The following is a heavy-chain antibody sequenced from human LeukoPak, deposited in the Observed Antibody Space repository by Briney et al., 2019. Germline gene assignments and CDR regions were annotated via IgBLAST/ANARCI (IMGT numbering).Heavy chain of an antibody. J-gene: IGHJ4*02. Sequence: SETLSLTCTVSGGSTSSGDYYWSWIRQPPGKGLEWIGYIYYSGSTYYNPSLKSRVTISVDTSKNQFSLKLSSVTAADTAVYYCAREDCSSTSCGDYWGQGTLVTVSS. D-gene: IGHD2-2*01. CDR1: GGSTSSGDYY. CDR3: AREDCSSTSCGDY. CDR2: IYYSGST. V-gene: IGHV4-30-4*01.